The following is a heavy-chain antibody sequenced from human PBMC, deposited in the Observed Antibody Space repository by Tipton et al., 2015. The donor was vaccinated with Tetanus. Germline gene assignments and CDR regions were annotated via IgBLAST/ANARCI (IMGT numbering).Heavy chain of an antibody. CDR1: GFTSSTYP. V-gene: IGHV3-64*01. CDR3: ARDRDGGWSLDS. J-gene: IGHJ4*02. D-gene: IGHD6-19*01. Sequence: SLRLSCAASGFTSSTYPMHWVRQAPGKGLEYVSSILGDGGSPFYANSVKGRFTISRDNSKNTLYLQMGSLGPEDMAVYYCARDRDGGWSLDSWGQGTLVTVSS. CDR2: ILGDGGSP.